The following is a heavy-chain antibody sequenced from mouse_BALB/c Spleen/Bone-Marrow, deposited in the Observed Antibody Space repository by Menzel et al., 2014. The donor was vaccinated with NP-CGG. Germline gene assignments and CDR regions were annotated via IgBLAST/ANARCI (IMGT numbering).Heavy chain of an antibody. CDR3: ASRGDYSYAMDY. CDR1: GYTFSNYW. V-gene: IGHV1-80*01. D-gene: IGHD1-1*01. CDR2: IYPGDGDT. Sequence: QMQLKESGAELVRPGSSVKISCKASGYTFSNYWMNWMKQRPGQGLEWIGQIYPGDGDTNYIGKFTGKATLTADKSSSTAYMQLSSLTSEDSAVYFCASRGDYSYAMDYWGQGTSVTVSS. J-gene: IGHJ4*01.